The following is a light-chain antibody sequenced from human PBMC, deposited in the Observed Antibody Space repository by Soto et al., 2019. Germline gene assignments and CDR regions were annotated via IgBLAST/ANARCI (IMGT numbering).Light chain of an antibody. V-gene: IGKV1-5*01. CDR1: QSLLRS. CDR3: QQYIAYSYS. J-gene: IGKJ2*01. CDR2: DAS. Sequence: DIQMTQSPSTLSASVGDRVTITCRASQSLLRSLARYQQKAGKAPKLLIYDASNLQSGVPSRFSGSGSGTEFTLTISGLQPDDFATYYCQQYIAYSYSFGQGTKLEIK.